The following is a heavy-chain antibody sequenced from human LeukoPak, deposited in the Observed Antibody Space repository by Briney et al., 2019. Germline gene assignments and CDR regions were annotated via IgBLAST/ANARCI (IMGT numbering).Heavy chain of an antibody. CDR2: FIPIFGTA. V-gene: IGHV1-69*13. CDR3: ARSPPGLIYMDV. J-gene: IGHJ6*03. D-gene: IGHD2-8*01. Sequence: SVKVSCKASGGTFSSYAISWVRQAPGQGFEWMGGFIPIFGTANYARKFQGRVMITADESTSTGYMELSSLRSEDTAVYYCARSPPGLIYMDVWGKGTTVSVSS. CDR1: GGTFSSYA.